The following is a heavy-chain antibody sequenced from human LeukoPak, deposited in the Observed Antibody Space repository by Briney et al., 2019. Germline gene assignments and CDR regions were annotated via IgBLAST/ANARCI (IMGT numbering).Heavy chain of an antibody. J-gene: IGHJ4*02. V-gene: IGHV4-59*01. CDR2: IYHSGNT. CDR1: GGSISTYY. CDR3: AREGSWYEDVDY. Sequence: QSSETLSLTCTVSGGSISTYYWTWIRQPPGKGLEWIGYIYHSGNTNYNPSLKSRVTISVDTSKNQFSLKLNSVTAADTAVYYCAREGSWYEDVDYWGQGTLGTVSS. D-gene: IGHD6-13*01.